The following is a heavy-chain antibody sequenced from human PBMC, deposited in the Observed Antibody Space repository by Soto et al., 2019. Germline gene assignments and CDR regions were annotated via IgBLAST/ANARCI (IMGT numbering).Heavy chain of an antibody. D-gene: IGHD2-2*01. CDR2: TYYRSKWYN. V-gene: IGHV6-1*01. Sequence: PSHTLSLTCAISGYSVSSNSAALNWIRQSPSRGLEWLGRTYYRSKWYNDYAVSVKSRITINPDTSKNQFSLQLNSVTPEDTAVYYCARARYCSSTSCFYYYYGMDVWGQGTTVTVSS. CDR3: ARARYCSSTSCFYYYYGMDV. J-gene: IGHJ6*02. CDR1: GYSVSSNSAA.